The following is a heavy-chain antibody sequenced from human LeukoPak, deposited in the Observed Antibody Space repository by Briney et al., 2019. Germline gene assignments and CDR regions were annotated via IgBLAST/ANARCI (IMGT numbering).Heavy chain of an antibody. CDR1: GFTFSSYG. CDR3: AKGNRHDSSGYYSLWYFDL. J-gene: IGHJ2*01. Sequence: GRSLRLSCAASGFTFSSYGMHWVRQAPGKGLEWVAVISYDGSSKYYADSVKGRFTISRDNSKNTLYLQMNSLRAEDTAVYYCAKGNRHDSSGYYSLWYFDLWGRGTLVTVSS. D-gene: IGHD3-22*01. CDR2: ISYDGSSK. V-gene: IGHV3-30*18.